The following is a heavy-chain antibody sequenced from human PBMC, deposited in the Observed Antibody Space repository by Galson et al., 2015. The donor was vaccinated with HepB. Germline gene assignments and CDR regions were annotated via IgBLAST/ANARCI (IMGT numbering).Heavy chain of an antibody. CDR3: ASVLGITETLNV. CDR1: GYTFLSNG. J-gene: IGHJ6*02. D-gene: IGHD1-20*01. CDR2: ISAKNGNT. V-gene: IGHV1-18*04. Sequence: SVKVSCKASGYTFLSNGINWVRQAPGQGLEWMGWISAKNGNTNYAQNFQGRVTMTADTSTTTVYMELRSLKSDDTAVYYRASVLGITETLNVWDQGTTVTVSS.